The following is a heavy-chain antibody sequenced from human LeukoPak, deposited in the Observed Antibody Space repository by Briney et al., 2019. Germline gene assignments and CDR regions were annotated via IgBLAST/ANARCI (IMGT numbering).Heavy chain of an antibody. CDR3: ARVSWFPGTSYYYMDV. J-gene: IGHJ6*03. CDR2: IHYSGTT. V-gene: IGHV4-59*01. D-gene: IGHD1-1*01. CDR1: GGSFSGYY. Sequence: SETLSLTCAVYGGSFSGYYWGWIRQPPGKGLEWIGYIHYSGTTNYNPSLKSQVTISVDTSKNQFSLKLSSVTAADTAVYYCARVSWFPGTSYYYMDVWGKGTTVTVSS.